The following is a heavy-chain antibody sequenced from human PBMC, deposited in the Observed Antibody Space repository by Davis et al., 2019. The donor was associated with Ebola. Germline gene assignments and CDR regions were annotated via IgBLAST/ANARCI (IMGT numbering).Heavy chain of an antibody. D-gene: IGHD6-19*01. J-gene: IGHJ3*02. V-gene: IGHV4-34*01. CDR2: FTHSGGS. CDR3: ARVLFSGWYYALDI. CDR1: GGSLSGYS. Sequence: SEILSLTCNVSGGSLSGYSWSWIRQSPVEGLEWIGEFTHSGGSNYNPSLKSRVTILGDTSKMQFSLELTSLTAADTATYYCARVLFSGWYYALDIWGQGTMVTVSS.